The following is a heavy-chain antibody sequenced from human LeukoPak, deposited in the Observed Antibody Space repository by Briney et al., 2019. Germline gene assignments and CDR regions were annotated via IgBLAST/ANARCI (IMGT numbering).Heavy chain of an antibody. CDR2: IYYSGST. CDR3: ARHAHGWYYDILTGDGNWFDP. J-gene: IGHJ5*02. Sequence: TSETLSLTCTVSGGSISSSSYYWGWIRQPPGKGLEWIGSIYYSGSTYYNPSLKSRVTISVDTSKNQFSLKLSSVTAADTAVYYCARHAHGWYYDILTGDGNWFDPWGQGTLVTVSS. D-gene: IGHD3-9*01. CDR1: GGSISSSSYY. V-gene: IGHV4-39*01.